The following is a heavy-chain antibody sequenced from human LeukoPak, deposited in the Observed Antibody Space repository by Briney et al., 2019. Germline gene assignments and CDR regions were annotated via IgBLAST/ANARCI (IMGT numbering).Heavy chain of an antibody. V-gene: IGHV4-59*01. D-gene: IGHD2-2*01. CDR2: VYYNGKT. Sequence: SETLSLTCTVSGGSISSYYWSWIRQPPGKGLEWIGYVYYNGKTSYNPSLESRVTISVDTSKNQFSLTVNSVTAADTAVYYCARSAAGHQYYFDYWGQGIPVTVSS. J-gene: IGHJ4*02. CDR3: ARSAAGHQYYFDY. CDR1: GGSISSYY.